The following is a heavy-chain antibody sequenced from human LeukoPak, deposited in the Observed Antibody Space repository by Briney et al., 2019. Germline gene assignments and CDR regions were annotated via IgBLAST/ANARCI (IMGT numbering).Heavy chain of an antibody. CDR1: GITFSSYW. Sequence: PGGSLRLSCEASGITFSSYWMHWVRQAPGKGMMWVSRINSDGSSTSYADSVKGRFTISRDNAKNTLYLQMNSLRAEDTAVYYCATIDPITMVRGVIITHDYWGQGTLVTVSS. J-gene: IGHJ4*02. V-gene: IGHV3-74*01. CDR3: ATIDPITMVRGVIITHDY. CDR2: INSDGSST. D-gene: IGHD3-10*01.